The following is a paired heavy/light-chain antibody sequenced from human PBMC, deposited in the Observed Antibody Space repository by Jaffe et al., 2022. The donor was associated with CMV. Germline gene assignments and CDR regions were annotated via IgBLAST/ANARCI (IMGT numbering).Light chain of an antibody. CDR3: QQRNTWPPYT. J-gene: IGKJ2*01. V-gene: IGKV3-11*01. Sequence: EIVLTQSPATLSLSLGERATLSCRASQSVSSSLAWYQQKPGQAPRLLIYDVSNRATGIPARFSGSGSGTDFTLTISSLEPEDFAVYYCQQRNTWPPYTFGQGTKLEIK. CDR2: DVS. CDR1: QSVSSS.
Heavy chain of an antibody. J-gene: IGHJ4*02. V-gene: IGHV3-53*01. CDR3: ARAITREGAFEF. D-gene: IGHD1-20*01. CDR1: GFTVSTSY. CDR2: IYSAGTT. Sequence: EVQLVESGGGLIQPGGSLRLSCIGSGFTVSTSYMSWVRQAPGKGLEWVSVIYSAGTTYYADSVRGRFTFSRDNPKNTLYLHMSSLRVEDTAIYYCARAITREGAFEFWGQGILVIVSS.